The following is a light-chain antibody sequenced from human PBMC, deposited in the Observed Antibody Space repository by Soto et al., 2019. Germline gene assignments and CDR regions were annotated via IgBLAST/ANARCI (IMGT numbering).Light chain of an antibody. J-gene: IGKJ1*01. V-gene: IGKV3-15*01. CDR3: LQYHYWWT. CDR2: GAS. CDR1: QSIGTN. Sequence: EMVMTQSPATLSVSPGERATLSCRASQSIGTNLAWFQQKPGQAPRLLISGASTRATGVPDRFTGSGSGTEFTHTISSLQSEDFAVYYCLQYHYWWTFGQGTKVEIK.